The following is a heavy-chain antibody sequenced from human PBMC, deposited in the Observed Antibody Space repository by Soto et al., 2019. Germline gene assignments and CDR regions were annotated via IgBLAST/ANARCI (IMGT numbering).Heavy chain of an antibody. CDR2: ISGYNGNT. D-gene: IGHD3-22*01. CDR1: GYTFTNYG. J-gene: IGHJ6*02. V-gene: IGHV1-18*04. Sequence: QVQLVESGAEVKKPGASVKVSCKASGYTFTNYGISWVRQAPGQGLEWMGWISGYNGNTKYAQKFQGRVTMTTDTPPNTAYMELRGLRSDDTAVYYCARDREYYYDSSGNYYYHYGMDVWGQGTTVTVS. CDR3: ARDREYYYDSSGNYYYHYGMDV.